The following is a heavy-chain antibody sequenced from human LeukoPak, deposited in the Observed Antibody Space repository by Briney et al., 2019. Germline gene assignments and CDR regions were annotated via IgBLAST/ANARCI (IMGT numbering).Heavy chain of an antibody. D-gene: IGHD3-22*01. J-gene: IGHJ6*02. Sequence: ASVKVSCKASGYVFTSYYMHWVRQAPGQGPEWMGIINPTGGSTSYAQNFQGRVTITRDMSTSTAYMELSSLRSEDTAVYYCAADPSLVYDSSGYYYRYYYYYYGMDVWGQGTTVTVSS. CDR3: AADPSLVYDSSGYYYRYYYYYYGMDV. V-gene: IGHV1-46*01. CDR2: INPTGGST. CDR1: GYVFTSYY.